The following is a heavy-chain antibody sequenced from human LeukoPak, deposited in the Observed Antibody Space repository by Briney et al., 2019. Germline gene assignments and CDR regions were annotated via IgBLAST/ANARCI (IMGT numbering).Heavy chain of an antibody. CDR2: IYYSGST. Sequence: PSETLSLTCTVSGGSISSYYWSWIRQPPGKGLEWIGYIYYSGSTNYNPSLKSRVTISVDTSKNQFSLKLSSVTAADTAVYYCARVARTRTAFDIWGQGTMVTVSS. J-gene: IGHJ3*02. V-gene: IGHV4-59*12. CDR3: ARVARTRTAFDI. D-gene: IGHD2-2*01. CDR1: GGSISSYY.